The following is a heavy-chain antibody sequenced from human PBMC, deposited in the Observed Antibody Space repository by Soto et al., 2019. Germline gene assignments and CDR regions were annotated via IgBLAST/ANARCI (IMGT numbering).Heavy chain of an antibody. V-gene: IGHV4-39*02. CDR2: IYYSGST. CDR3: ARESIAARPGP. Sequence: SATLSLTCTVSGGSISSSSYYWGWIRQPPGKGLEWIGSIYYSGSTYYNPSLKSRVTISVDTSKNQFSLKLSSVTAADTAVYYCARESIAARPGPWGQGTLVTVSS. CDR1: GGSISSSSYY. D-gene: IGHD6-6*01. J-gene: IGHJ5*02.